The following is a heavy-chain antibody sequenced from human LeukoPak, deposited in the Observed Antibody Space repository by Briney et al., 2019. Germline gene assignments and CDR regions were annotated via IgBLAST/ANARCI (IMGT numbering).Heavy chain of an antibody. D-gene: IGHD6-13*01. CDR2: IYSGGST. CDR1: EFSVGSNY. J-gene: IGHJ2*01. V-gene: IGHV3-66*01. CDR3: ARAAYSRTWYSRYFDL. Sequence: PGGSLRLSCAASEFSVGSNYMTWVRQAPGKGLEWVSLIYSGGSTYYADSVKGRFTISRDNSKNTLYLQMNSLRAEDTAVYYCARAAYSRTWYSRYFDLWGRGTLVTVSS.